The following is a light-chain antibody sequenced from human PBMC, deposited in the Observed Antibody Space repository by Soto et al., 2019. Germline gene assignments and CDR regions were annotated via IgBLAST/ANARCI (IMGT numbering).Light chain of an antibody. CDR3: QQYSSYPYT. CDR1: QSISSW. CDR2: KTS. Sequence: DIPMTQSPSTLSSSVGDRVTITCRASQSISSWLAWYQQKPGRAPKLLIYKTSRSQSGVPSRFSGSGSGTEFTLTITSLQPDDFATYCCQQYSSYPYTFGQGTKLEIK. V-gene: IGKV1-5*03. J-gene: IGKJ2*01.